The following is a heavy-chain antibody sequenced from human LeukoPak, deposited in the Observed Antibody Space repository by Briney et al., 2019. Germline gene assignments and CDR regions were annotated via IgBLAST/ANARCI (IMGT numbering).Heavy chain of an antibody. CDR1: GGSISSYY. Sequence: SETLSLTCTVSGGSISSYYWNWTRQPAGKGLEGIGRIYISGNTNDNPSLKSRITMSVDTSKNQFSLRLSSVTAADTAVYYCARDSGNWILDSWGQGTLVTVSS. V-gene: IGHV4-4*07. J-gene: IGHJ4*02. CDR2: IYISGNT. D-gene: IGHD1-1*01. CDR3: ARDSGNWILDS.